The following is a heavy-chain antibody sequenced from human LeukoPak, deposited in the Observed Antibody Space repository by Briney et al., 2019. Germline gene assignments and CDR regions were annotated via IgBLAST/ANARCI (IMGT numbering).Heavy chain of an antibody. Sequence: SQTLSLTCTVSGGSISSGSYYWSWIRQPAGKGLEWIGRIYTSGSTNYNPSLKSRVTMSVDTSKNQFSLKLSSVTAADTAVYYCARDRYSSGWRHTTYYYYYYMDVWGKGTTVTISS. V-gene: IGHV4-61*02. CDR2: IYTSGST. D-gene: IGHD6-19*01. J-gene: IGHJ6*03. CDR1: GGSISSGSYY. CDR3: ARDRYSSGWRHTTYYYYYYMDV.